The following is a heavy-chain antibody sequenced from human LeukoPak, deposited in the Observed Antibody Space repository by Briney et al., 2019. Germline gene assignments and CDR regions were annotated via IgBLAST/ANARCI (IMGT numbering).Heavy chain of an antibody. J-gene: IGHJ4*02. CDR1: GGSISRSSYY. V-gene: IGHV4-39*01. Sequence: SETLSLTCIVSGGSISRSSYYWGWLRQPPGKGLEWIGSIYYSGSTYYNPSLKSRVTISVDTSKNQFSLKLSSVTAADTAVYYCASVYDILTGYPFDYWGQGTLVTVSS. D-gene: IGHD3-9*01. CDR3: ASVYDILTGYPFDY. CDR2: IYYSGST.